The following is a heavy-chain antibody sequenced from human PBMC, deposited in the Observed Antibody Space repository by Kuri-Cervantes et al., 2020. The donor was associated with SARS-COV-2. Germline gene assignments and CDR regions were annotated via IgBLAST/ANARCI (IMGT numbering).Heavy chain of an antibody. CDR2: IYHSGST. CDR3: ARITSRRGIDY. CDR1: GGSISSGYY. J-gene: IGHJ4*02. V-gene: IGHV4-38-2*02. Sequence: ESLKISCTVSGGSISSGYYRGWIRQPPGKGLEWIGSIYHSGSTYYNPSLKSRVTISVDTSKNQFSLKLSSVTAADTAVYYCARITSRRGIDYWGQGTLVTVSS. D-gene: IGHD3-16*01.